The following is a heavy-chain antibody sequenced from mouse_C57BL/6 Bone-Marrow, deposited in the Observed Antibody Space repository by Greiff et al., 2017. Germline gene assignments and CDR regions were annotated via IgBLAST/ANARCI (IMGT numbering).Heavy chain of an antibody. CDR2: IHPNSGST. CDR3: ARPRSSYNYAMDY. CDR1: GYTFTSYW. V-gene: IGHV1-64*01. D-gene: IGHD1-1*01. Sequence: VQLQQPGAELVKPGASVKLSCKASGYTFTSYWMHWVKQRPGQGLEWIGMIHPNSGSTNYNEKFKSKATLTVDKSSSTAYMQLSSLTSEDSAVYYCARPRSSYNYAMDYWGQGTSVTVSS. J-gene: IGHJ4*01.